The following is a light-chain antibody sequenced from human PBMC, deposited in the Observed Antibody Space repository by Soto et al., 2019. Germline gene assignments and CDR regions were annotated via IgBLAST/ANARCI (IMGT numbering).Light chain of an antibody. V-gene: IGKV3-20*01. CDR3: QHYGSSPYT. J-gene: IGKJ2*01. Sequence: EVVLTQSPGTLSLSPGERATLSCRASQSVSSTYLAWYQRKPGQAPRLLIYGSSSRATGIPDRFSGSGSGTDFTLAISRLEPEGFAVYYCQHYGSSPYTFGQGTKLEIK. CDR2: GSS. CDR1: QSVSSTY.